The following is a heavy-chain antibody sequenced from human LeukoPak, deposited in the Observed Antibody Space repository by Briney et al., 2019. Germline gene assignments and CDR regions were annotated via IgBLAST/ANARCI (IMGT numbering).Heavy chain of an antibody. CDR1: GFTFDDYA. CDR3: AKGTQSIAAADLFDY. J-gene: IGHJ4*02. Sequence: GGSLRLSCAASGFTFDDYAMHWVRHAPGKGLEWVSGISWNSGSIGYADSVKGRFTISRDNAKNSLYLQMNSLRAEDTALYYCAKGTQSIAAADLFDYWGQGTLVTVSS. V-gene: IGHV3-9*01. D-gene: IGHD6-13*01. CDR2: ISWNSGSI.